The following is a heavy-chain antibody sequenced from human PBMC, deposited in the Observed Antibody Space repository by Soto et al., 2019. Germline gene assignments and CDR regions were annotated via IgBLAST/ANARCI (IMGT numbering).Heavy chain of an antibody. Sequence: QVQLVQSGAEVKKPGSSVKVSCKASGGTFSSYAISWVRQAPGQGLEWMGGIIPIFGTANYAQKFQGRVTITADESTSTAYMELSSLRSEDTAVYYCAKYYCSGGSCYSNYSYGMDVWGQGTTVTVSS. CDR1: GGTFSSYA. J-gene: IGHJ6*02. V-gene: IGHV1-69*01. CDR3: AKYYCSGGSCYSNYSYGMDV. CDR2: IIPIFGTA. D-gene: IGHD2-15*01.